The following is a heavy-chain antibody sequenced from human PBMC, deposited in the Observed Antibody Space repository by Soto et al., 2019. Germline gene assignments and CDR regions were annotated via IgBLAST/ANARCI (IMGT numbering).Heavy chain of an antibody. CDR1: GFTFSSYS. J-gene: IGHJ5*02. V-gene: IGHV3-48*01. CDR3: TKSMVGATNWFDP. Sequence: EVQLVESGGGLVQPGGSLRLSCAASGFTFSSYSMNWVRQAPGKGLEWVSYISSSSSTIYYADSVKGRFTISRDNAKNSLYLQMNSLRAEDTAVYYCTKSMVGATNWFDPWGQGTLVTVSS. D-gene: IGHD1-26*01. CDR2: ISSSSSTI.